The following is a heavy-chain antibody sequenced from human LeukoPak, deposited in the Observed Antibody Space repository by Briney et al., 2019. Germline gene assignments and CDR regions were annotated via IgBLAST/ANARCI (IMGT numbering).Heavy chain of an antibody. CDR3: ARGWSYYDSSGYYYAFDY. CDR1: GGSFSGYY. D-gene: IGHD3-22*01. Sequence: SETLSLTCAVYGGSFSGYYWSWIRQPPGKGLEWIGEISHSGSTNYNPSLKSRVTISVDTSKNQFSLKLSSVTAADTAVYYCARGWSYYDSSGYYYAFDYWGQGTLVTVSS. V-gene: IGHV4-34*01. J-gene: IGHJ4*02. CDR2: ISHSGST.